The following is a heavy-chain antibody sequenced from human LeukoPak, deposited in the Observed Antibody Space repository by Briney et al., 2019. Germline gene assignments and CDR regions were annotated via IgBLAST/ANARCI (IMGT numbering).Heavy chain of an antibody. D-gene: IGHD3-10*01. J-gene: IGHJ4*02. CDR2: ISDEGHQK. Sequence: PGGSLRLSCAASGFTFSDYAMHWVRQGPGKGLEWVAVISDEGHQKYYGDSVKGRFTISRDNAKNSLYLQMNSLRAEDTAVYYCARGLGYYGSGSPRYYFDYWGQGTLVTVSS. CDR1: GFTFSDYA. V-gene: IGHV3-30-3*01. CDR3: ARGLGYYGSGSPRYYFDY.